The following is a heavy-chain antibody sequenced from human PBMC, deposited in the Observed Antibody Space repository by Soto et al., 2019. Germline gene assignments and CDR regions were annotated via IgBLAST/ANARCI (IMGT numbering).Heavy chain of an antibody. CDR3: ARGMPAPRQRGIAVAWCY. Sequence: QVQLVQSGAEVKKPGASVKVSCKASGYTFTGYYMHWVRQAPGQGLEWMGWINPNSGGTHYAQKLQGRVTMTRDTSISTAYMELSRLRSDDTAVYYCARGMPAPRQRGIAVAWCYWGQGTLVTVSS. CDR2: INPNSGGT. D-gene: IGHD6-19*01. J-gene: IGHJ4*02. CDR1: GYTFTGYY. V-gene: IGHV1-2*02.